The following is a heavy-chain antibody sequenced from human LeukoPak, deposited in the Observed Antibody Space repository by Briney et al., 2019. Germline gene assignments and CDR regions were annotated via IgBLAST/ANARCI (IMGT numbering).Heavy chain of an antibody. J-gene: IGHJ4*02. Sequence: PSETLSLTCTVSGGSISSGGYYWSWIRQHPGKGLEWIGYIYYSGSTYYNPSLKSRVTISVDTSKNQFSLKLSSVTAADTAVYYCARAISYYDSSGYNYWGQGTLVTVSS. V-gene: IGHV4-31*03. CDR3: ARAISYYDSSGYNY. D-gene: IGHD3-22*01. CDR1: GGSISSGGYY. CDR2: IYYSGST.